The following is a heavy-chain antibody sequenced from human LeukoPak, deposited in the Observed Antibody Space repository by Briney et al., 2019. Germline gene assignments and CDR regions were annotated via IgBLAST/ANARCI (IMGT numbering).Heavy chain of an antibody. D-gene: IGHD3-3*01. CDR1: GGSFSGYY. CDR3: ARERRVLRFLEWLPYPYYFDY. J-gene: IGHJ4*02. CDR2: INHSGST. Sequence: SETLSLTCAVYGGSFSGYYWSWIRQPPGKGLEWIGEINHSGSTNYNPSLKSRVTISVDTSKNQFSLKLSSVTAADTAAYYCARERRVLRFLEWLPYPYYFDYWGQGTLVTVSS. V-gene: IGHV4-34*01.